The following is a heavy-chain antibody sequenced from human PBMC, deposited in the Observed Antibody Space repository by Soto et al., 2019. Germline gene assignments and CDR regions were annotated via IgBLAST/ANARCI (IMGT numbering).Heavy chain of an antibody. CDR3: AKSCTGGWYSSCFDY. J-gene: IGHJ4*02. CDR1: GFTFSSYA. V-gene: IGHV3-23*01. D-gene: IGHD6-19*01. Sequence: GGSLRLSCAASGFTFSSYAMSWVRQAPGKGLEWVSAISGSGDSTYYADSVKGRFTISRDNSKNTLYLQMNGLRAEDSAVYYCAKSCTGGWYSSCFDYWGQGTLVTVYS. CDR2: ISGSGDST.